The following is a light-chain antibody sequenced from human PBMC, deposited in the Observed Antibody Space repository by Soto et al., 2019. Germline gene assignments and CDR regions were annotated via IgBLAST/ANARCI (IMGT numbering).Light chain of an antibody. J-gene: IGLJ1*01. CDR3: SSYTISNTYV. V-gene: IGLV2-14*01. CDR2: DVS. CDR1: SSDVGRYNY. Sequence: QSVLTQPASVSGSPGQSITISCAGTSSDVGRYNYVSWYQQHPGKAPKLLIYDVSNRPSGVSDRFSGSKSGNTASLTISGLQAEDESDYYCSSYTISNTYVFGTGTKVTVL.